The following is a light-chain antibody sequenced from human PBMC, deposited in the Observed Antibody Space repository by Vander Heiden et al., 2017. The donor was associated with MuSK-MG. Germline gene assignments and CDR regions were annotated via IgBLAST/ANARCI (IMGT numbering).Light chain of an antibody. Sequence: AIQMPQSPSSLSASVGDRVTITCRASQGIRNDLGWYQQKTGKAPKLLIYAASSLQSGVPSRFSGSGSGTDFTLTISSLQPEDFATYYCLQDYNYPWTFGQGTKVEIK. CDR1: QGIRND. V-gene: IGKV1-6*01. CDR3: LQDYNYPWT. CDR2: AAS. J-gene: IGKJ1*01.